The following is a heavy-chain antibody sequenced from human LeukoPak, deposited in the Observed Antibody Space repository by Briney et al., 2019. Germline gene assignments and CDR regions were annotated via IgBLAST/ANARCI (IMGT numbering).Heavy chain of an antibody. CDR3: TRDFKYSSDY. CDR1: GFTFSSYW. V-gene: IGHV3-74*01. Sequence: GGSLRLSCAASGFTFSSYWMHWVRQAPGKGLVWVSLIKSDGRSTSYAGSVKGRFTISRDNAKNTVYLQMNSLRVEDTAVYYCTRDFKYSSDYWGQGTLVTVPS. CDR2: IKSDGRST. D-gene: IGHD6-6*01. J-gene: IGHJ4*02.